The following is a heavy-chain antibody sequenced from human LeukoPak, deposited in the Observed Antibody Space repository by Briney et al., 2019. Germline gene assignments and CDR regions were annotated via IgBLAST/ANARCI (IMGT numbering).Heavy chain of an antibody. V-gene: IGHV1-69*02. J-gene: IGHJ4*02. D-gene: IGHD2-2*01. Sequence: GASVKVSCKASGGTFSSYTISWVRQAPGQGLEWMGRIIPILGIANYAQKFRGRVTITADESTSTAYMELSSLRSEDTAVYYCASNTPADYWGQGTLVTVSS. CDR1: GGTFSSYT. CDR2: IIPILGIA. CDR3: ASNTPADY.